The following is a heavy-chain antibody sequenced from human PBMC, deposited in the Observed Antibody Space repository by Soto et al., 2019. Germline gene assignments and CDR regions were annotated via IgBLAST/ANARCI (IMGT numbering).Heavy chain of an antibody. CDR3: ARDRGPTGTTPGAHAFDI. D-gene: IGHD1-1*01. J-gene: IGHJ3*02. Sequence: GASVKVSCKASGYTFTGYYMHWVRQAPGQGLEWMGWINPNSGGTNYAQKFQGWVTMTRDTSISTAYMELSRLRSDDTAVYYCARDRGPTGTTPGAHAFDIWGQGTMVTVSS. CDR2: INPNSGGT. CDR1: GYTFTGYY. V-gene: IGHV1-2*04.